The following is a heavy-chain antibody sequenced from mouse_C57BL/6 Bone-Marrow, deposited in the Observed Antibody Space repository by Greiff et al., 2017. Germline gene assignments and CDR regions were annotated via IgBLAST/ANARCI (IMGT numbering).Heavy chain of an antibody. Sequence: VKLVESGAELVRPGASVTLSCKASGYTFTDYEMHWVKQTPVHGLEWIGAIDPETGGTAYNQKFKGKAILTADKSSSTAYMELRSLTSEDSAVYYCTRSHYGSSPRWYFDVWGTGTTVTVSS. CDR2: IDPETGGT. V-gene: IGHV1-15*01. CDR3: TRSHYGSSPRWYFDV. D-gene: IGHD1-1*01. J-gene: IGHJ1*03. CDR1: GYTFTDYE.